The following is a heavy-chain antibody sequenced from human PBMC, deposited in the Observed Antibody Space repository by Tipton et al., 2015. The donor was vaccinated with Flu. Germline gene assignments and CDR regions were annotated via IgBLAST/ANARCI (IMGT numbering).Heavy chain of an antibody. CDR1: GGSISSGGAY. CDR2: IYYSGST. J-gene: IGHJ6*02. Sequence: TLSLTCNVSGGSISSGGAYWSWLRQLPGRGLEWIGCIYYSGSTYYNPSLKSRVTISVDTSKNQFSLKLNSVTAADTAVYYCARDQGFGDGLAYDYYAMDVWGQGTTVAVSS. CDR3: ARDQGFGDGLAYDYYAMDV. D-gene: IGHD3-10*01. V-gene: IGHV4-31*03.